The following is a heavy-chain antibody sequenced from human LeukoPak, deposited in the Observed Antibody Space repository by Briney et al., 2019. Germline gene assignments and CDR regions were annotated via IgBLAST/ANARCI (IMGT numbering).Heavy chain of an antibody. V-gene: IGHV3-23*01. Sequence: GGSLRLSCAASGFTFTTYAMTWVRRAPGMRLEWVSAISGSGDATYYADSVKGRFTISRDNSENTVYLQMSSLRAEDTAVYYCARLSGTSGTTSRVLHYWGQGALVTVSS. CDR3: ARLSGTSGTTSRVLHY. J-gene: IGHJ4*02. CDR2: ISGSGDAT. CDR1: GFTFTTYA. D-gene: IGHD1-1*01.